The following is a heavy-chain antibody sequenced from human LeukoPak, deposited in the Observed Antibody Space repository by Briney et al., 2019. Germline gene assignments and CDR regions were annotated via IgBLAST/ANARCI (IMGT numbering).Heavy chain of an antibody. CDR1: GFTFSSYG. CDR3: ARFGGGGFNWSDP. Sequence: GGSLRLSCAASGFTFSSYGMHWVRQAPGKGLEWVSFIRYDGSNEYYADSVRGRFTISRDNSKNTLYLQMNSLRAEDTAVYYCARFGGGGFNWSDPWGQGTLVTVSS. D-gene: IGHD4-23*01. V-gene: IGHV3-30*02. CDR2: IRYDGSNE. J-gene: IGHJ5*02.